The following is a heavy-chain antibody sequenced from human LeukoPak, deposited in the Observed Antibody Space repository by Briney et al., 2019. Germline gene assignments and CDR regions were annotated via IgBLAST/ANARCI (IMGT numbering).Heavy chain of an antibody. CDR2: IYPGDSDT. Sequence: GESLKISCKGSGYSFTSYWIGWVRQMPGKGLEWMGIIYPGDSDTRYSPSFQGQVTISADKSISTAYLQWSSLKASDTAMYYCAGHHGSGRLYDRSMDAWGKGTTVTVSS. V-gene: IGHV5-51*01. CDR3: AGHHGSGRLYDRSMDA. D-gene: IGHD3-10*01. J-gene: IGHJ6*04. CDR1: GYSFTSYW.